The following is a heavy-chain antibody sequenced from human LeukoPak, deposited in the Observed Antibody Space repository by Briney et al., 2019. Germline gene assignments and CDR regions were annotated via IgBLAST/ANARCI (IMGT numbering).Heavy chain of an antibody. CDR2: IYSGGST. CDR1: GFTVSSNY. D-gene: IGHD1-26*01. V-gene: IGHV3-66*01. Sequence: PGGSLRLSCAASGFTVSSNYMSWVRQAPGKGLEWVSVIYSGGSTYYADSVKGRFTISRDNSKNTLYLQMNSLRAEDTAVYYCAKREGKGNTAYFDYWGQGTLVTVSS. CDR3: AKREGKGNTAYFDY. J-gene: IGHJ4*02.